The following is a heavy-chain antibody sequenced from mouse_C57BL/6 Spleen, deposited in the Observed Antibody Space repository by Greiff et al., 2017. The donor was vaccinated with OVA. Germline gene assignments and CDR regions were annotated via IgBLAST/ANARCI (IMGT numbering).Heavy chain of an antibody. CDR1: GYSITSGYY. J-gene: IGHJ4*01. CDR2: ISYDGSN. V-gene: IGHV3-6*01. CDR3: AREGSITTVVAPYYYAMDY. D-gene: IGHD1-1*01. Sequence: EVQLQQSGPGLVKPSQSLSLTCSVTGYSITSGYYWNWIRQFPGNKLEWMGYISYDGSNNYNPSLKNRISITRDTSKNQFFLKLNSVTTEDTATYYCAREGSITTVVAPYYYAMDYWGQGTSVTVSS.